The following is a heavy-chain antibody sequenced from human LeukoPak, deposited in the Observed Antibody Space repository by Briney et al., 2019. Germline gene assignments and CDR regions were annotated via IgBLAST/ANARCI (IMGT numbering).Heavy chain of an antibody. V-gene: IGHV3-30*18. J-gene: IGHJ4*02. D-gene: IGHD1-26*01. CDR1: GFTFSSYG. Sequence: PGGSLRLSCAASGFTFSSYGMHWVRQAPGEGREWVAVLSYDGSNKYYADSVKGRFTISRDNSKSTLYLQMNSLRAEDTAVYYCAKDLGGSYGYWGQGTLVTVSS. CDR2: LSYDGSNK. CDR3: AKDLGGSYGY.